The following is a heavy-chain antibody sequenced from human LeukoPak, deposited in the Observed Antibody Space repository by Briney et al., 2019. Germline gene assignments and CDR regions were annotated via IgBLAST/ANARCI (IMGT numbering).Heavy chain of an antibody. CDR1: GGSISSYY. D-gene: IGHD6-19*01. Sequence: SETLSLTCTVSGGSISSYYWSWIRQPPGKGLEWIGYIYYSGTTNYNPSLKSRVTISVDTSKNQFSLKLSSVTAADTAVYYCARGRWLVFKYWGQGTLVTVSS. CDR2: IYYSGTT. J-gene: IGHJ4*02. V-gene: IGHV4-59*01. CDR3: ARGRWLVFKY.